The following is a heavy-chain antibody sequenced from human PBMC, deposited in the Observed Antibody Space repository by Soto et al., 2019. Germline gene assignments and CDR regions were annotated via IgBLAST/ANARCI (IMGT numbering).Heavy chain of an antibody. D-gene: IGHD1-26*01. Sequence: SETLSLTCAVYGGSFSGYYWSWIRQPPGKGLEWIGEINHSGSTNYNPSLKSRVTISVDTSKNQFSLKLSSVTAADTAVYYCARGGGWELSPKPFDYWGQGTLVTVSS. V-gene: IGHV4-34*01. CDR2: INHSGST. CDR3: ARGGGWELSPKPFDY. CDR1: GGSFSGYY. J-gene: IGHJ4*02.